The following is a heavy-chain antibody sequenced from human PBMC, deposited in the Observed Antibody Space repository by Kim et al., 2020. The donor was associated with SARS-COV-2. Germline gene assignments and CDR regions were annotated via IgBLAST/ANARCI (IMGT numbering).Heavy chain of an antibody. CDR3: ARDGLYYYDSSGYYPLFDY. CDR2: INPSGGST. D-gene: IGHD3-22*01. J-gene: IGHJ4*02. V-gene: IGHV1-46*01. CDR1: GYTFTSYY. Sequence: ASVKVSCKASGYTFTSYYMHWVRQAPGQGLEWMGIINPSGGSTSYAQKFQGRVTMTRDTSTSTVYMELSSLRSEDTAVYYCARDGLYYYDSSGYYPLFDYWGQGTLVTVSS.